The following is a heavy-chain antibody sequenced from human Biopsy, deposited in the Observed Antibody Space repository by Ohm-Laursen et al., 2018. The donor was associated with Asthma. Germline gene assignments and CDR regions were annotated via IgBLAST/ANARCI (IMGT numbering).Heavy chain of an antibody. CDR1: GFTLSSYA. D-gene: IGHD4-17*01. CDR3: AKVGHGYGDYVGYLDP. J-gene: IGHJ5*02. Sequence: SLRLSRTATGFTLSSYAIHWVRQAPGKGLEWVSVISSGGGTIDYADSVKGRFTISRNISTNTVYLQMDSLSADDTAVYYCAKVGHGYGDYVGYLDPWGQGTLVTVSS. V-gene: IGHV3-23*01. CDR2: ISSGGGTI.